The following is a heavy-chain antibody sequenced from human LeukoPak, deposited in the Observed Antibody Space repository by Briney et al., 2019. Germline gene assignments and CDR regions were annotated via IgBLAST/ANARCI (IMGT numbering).Heavy chain of an antibody. J-gene: IGHJ5*02. V-gene: IGHV1-69*01. D-gene: IGHD1-1*01. Sequence: GSSVKVSCKASGGTFSSYAISWARQAPGQGLEWMGGIIPIFGTANYAQKFQGRVTITADESTSTAYMELSSLRSEDTAVYYCAHDESEGGWFDPWGQGTLVTVSS. CDR1: GGTFSSYA. CDR2: IIPIFGTA. CDR3: AHDESEGGWFDP.